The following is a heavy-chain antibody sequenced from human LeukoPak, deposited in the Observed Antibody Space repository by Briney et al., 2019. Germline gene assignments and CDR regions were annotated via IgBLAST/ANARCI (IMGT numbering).Heavy chain of an antibody. V-gene: IGHV3-74*01. CDR1: GFTFSSYW. CDR3: ARGVEYCSSTTCSAFDY. J-gene: IGHJ4*02. Sequence: PGGSLRLSCAASGFTFSSYWMHWVRQPPGKGLVWVSRINTDGSSTSYADSVKGRFTISRDNAKNTLYLQMNSLRAEDTAVYYCARGVEYCSSTTCSAFDYWGQGTLVTVSS. CDR2: INTDGSST. D-gene: IGHD2-2*01.